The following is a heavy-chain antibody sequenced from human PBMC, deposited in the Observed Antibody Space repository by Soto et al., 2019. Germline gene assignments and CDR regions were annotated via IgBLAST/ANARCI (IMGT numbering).Heavy chain of an antibody. CDR2: ISWSSGTI. CDR1: GFTFDDYA. V-gene: IGHV3-9*01. Sequence: PGGSLRLSCAASGFTFDDYAMHWVRQAPGKGLEWVSGISWSSGTIGYADSVKGRFTISRDNAKKSLYLQMNSLRAEDTALYYCAKDISGYCSGTSCYGKYYYYYNGMDVWGQGTTVTVSS. D-gene: IGHD2-2*01. CDR3: AKDISGYCSGTSCYGKYYYYYNGMDV. J-gene: IGHJ6*02.